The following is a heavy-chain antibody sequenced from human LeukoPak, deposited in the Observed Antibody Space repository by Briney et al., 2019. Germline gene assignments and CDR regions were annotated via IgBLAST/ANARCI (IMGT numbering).Heavy chain of an antibody. V-gene: IGHV1-2*02. CDR1: GYTFTGYY. Sequence: ASVKVSCKDSGYTFTGYYMHWVRQAPGQGLEWMGWINPNSGGTNYAQKFQGRVTMTRDTSISTAYMELSRLRSDDTAVYYCARDYGSGSYRGDFDPWGQGTLVTVSS. CDR3: ARDYGSGSYRGDFDP. CDR2: INPNSGGT. D-gene: IGHD3-10*01. J-gene: IGHJ5*02.